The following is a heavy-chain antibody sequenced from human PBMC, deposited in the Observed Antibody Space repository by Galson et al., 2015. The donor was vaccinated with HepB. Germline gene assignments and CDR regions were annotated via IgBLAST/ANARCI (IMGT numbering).Heavy chain of an antibody. CDR3: ARHESESKTYAADN. V-gene: IGHV4-39*01. Sequence: ETLSLTCTVSGGSISSSSYYWGWLRQPPGKGLEWIGSFYYTGSTHYNPSLKSRVTISGDTSKNQFSPKLNSVTAADTAVYYCARHESESKTYAADNWGQGTLVTVSS. J-gene: IGHJ4*02. CDR1: GGSISSSSYY. D-gene: IGHD2-2*01. CDR2: FYYTGST.